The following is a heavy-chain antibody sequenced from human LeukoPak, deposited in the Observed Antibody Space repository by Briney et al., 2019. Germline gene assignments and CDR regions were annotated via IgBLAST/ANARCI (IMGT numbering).Heavy chain of an antibody. V-gene: IGHV4-39*01. CDR1: GSSITSVSHY. CDR2: IYYTGST. CDR3: ARRWGNIVGVTYEY. J-gene: IGHJ4*02. Sequence: SETLSLTCTISGSSITSVSHYWGWIRPPPGQGLEWIGDIYYTGSTYYSPSLRSRVTMSVHTSENQFSLRLNSVTAVDTAVYYCARRWGNIVGVTYEYWGQGTLVTVSS. D-gene: IGHD3-16*01.